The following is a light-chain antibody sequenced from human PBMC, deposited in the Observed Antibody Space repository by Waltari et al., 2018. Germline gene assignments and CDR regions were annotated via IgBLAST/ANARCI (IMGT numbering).Light chain of an antibody. J-gene: IGLJ2*01. Sequence: QSALTQPPSASGPPGQSVTISCTGTSSDVGGYNYVSWYQQHPVKAHKLMISEVTKRPSGVPDRFSGSKSGNTASLTVSGLQAEDEADYYCSSYAGSNNLVFGGGTKLTVL. V-gene: IGLV2-8*01. CDR1: SSDVGGYNY. CDR3: SSYAGSNNLV. CDR2: EVT.